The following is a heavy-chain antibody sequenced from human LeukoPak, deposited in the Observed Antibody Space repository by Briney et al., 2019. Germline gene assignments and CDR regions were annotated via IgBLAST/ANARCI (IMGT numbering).Heavy chain of an antibody. D-gene: IGHD3-22*01. CDR2: IYTSGST. CDR1: GGSISSYY. J-gene: IGHJ4*02. CDR3: ARDLGYYDTDY. V-gene: IGHV4-4*07. Sequence: SETLSLTCTVSGGSISSYYWSWFRQPAGKGLEWIGRIYTSGSTNYNPSLKSRVTISVDKSKNHFSLKLSSVTAADTAVYYCARDLGYYDTDYWGQGTLVTVSS.